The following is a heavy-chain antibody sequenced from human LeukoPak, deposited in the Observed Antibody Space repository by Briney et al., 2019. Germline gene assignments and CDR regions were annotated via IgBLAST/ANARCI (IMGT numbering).Heavy chain of an antibody. CDR3: AKDLRYNWNPASFDY. D-gene: IGHD1-20*01. CDR1: GFTFSSYA. CDR2: ISGSGGST. V-gene: IGHV3-23*01. Sequence: GGSLRLYCAASGFTFSSYAMSWGRQAPGKGLEWVSAISGSGGSTYYADSVKGRFTISRDNSKNTLYLQMNSLRAEDTAVYYCAKDLRYNWNPASFDYWGQGTLVTVSS. J-gene: IGHJ4*02.